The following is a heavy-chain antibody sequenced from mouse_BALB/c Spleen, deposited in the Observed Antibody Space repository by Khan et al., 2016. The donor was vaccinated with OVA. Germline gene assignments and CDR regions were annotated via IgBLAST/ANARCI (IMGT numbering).Heavy chain of an antibody. Sequence: QIQLVQSGPELKKPGETVKISCKASGYTFTNYGMNWVKQAPGKGLKWMGWINTYTGEPTYTDDFKGRFAFSLETSASTAYLQINNLKNEDMDTYCCARGASYWYFDVWGAGTTVTVSS. CDR1: GYTFTNYG. CDR2: INTYTGEP. V-gene: IGHV9-1*02. J-gene: IGHJ1*01. CDR3: ARGASYWYFDV.